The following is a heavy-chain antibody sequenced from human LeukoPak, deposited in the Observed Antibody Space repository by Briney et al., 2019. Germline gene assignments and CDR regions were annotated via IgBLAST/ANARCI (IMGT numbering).Heavy chain of an antibody. V-gene: IGHV4-34*01. CDR3: ARADGAQTFPFDY. Sequence: SETLSLTCAVYGGSFSGYYWSWIRQPPGKGLEWIGEINPGGNTNYNPSLKSRVTISVDTSKNQFSLKLTSVTAADTAVYYCARADGAQTFPFDYWSLGTLVTVPS. CDR2: INPGGNT. J-gene: IGHJ4*02. D-gene: IGHD4/OR15-4a*01. CDR1: GGSFSGYY.